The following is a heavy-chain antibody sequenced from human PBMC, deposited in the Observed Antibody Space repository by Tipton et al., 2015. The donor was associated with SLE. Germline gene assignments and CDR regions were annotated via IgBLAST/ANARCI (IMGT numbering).Heavy chain of an antibody. V-gene: IGHV4-59*08. CDR2: IYYSGST. CDR3: ANFWSAYDH. Sequence: LRLSCTVSGGSISSYYWSWIRRPPGEGLEWIGYIYYSGSTNYNPSLQSRVTMSVDTSKNQFSLKLTSVTAADTAVYFCANFWSAYDHWGQGALVTVSS. CDR1: GGSISSYY. J-gene: IGHJ5*02. D-gene: IGHD3-3*01.